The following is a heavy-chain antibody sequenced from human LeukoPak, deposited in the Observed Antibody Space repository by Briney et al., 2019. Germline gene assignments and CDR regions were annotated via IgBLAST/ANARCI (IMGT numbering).Heavy chain of an antibody. CDR2: INMYNGHP. CDR3: ARDGLVEGVSLFDY. CDR1: GYIFTSYA. V-gene: IGHV7-4-1*02. Sequence: ASVKVSCKASGYIFTSYAINWLRQAPGQGPEWMGWINMYNGHPTYAQGFTGRFVFSLDTSISTAHLQISSLKAEDTAVYYCARDGLVEGVSLFDYWGQGTLVTVSS. J-gene: IGHJ4*02. D-gene: IGHD3-16*01.